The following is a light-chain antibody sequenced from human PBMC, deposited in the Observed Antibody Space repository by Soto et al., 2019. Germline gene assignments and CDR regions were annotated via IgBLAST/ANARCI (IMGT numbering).Light chain of an antibody. V-gene: IGLV2-11*01. CDR3: SSYAGNNNVGV. CDR1: TSDVGAYNL. J-gene: IGLJ3*02. CDR2: DVI. Sequence: QSVLTQPRSVSGSPGQSITLSCDGSTSDVGAYNLVSWYQQHPGEAPKLMIYDVIKRPSGVPYRFSGSKSGNTASLTVSGLQADDEADYYCSSYAGNNNVGVFGGGTKLTVL.